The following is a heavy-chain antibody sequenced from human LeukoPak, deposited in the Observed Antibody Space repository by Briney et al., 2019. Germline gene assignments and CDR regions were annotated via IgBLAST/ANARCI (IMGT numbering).Heavy chain of an antibody. J-gene: IGHJ4*02. CDR1: GGSISETSY. Sequence: SETLSLTCVVSGGSISETSYWSWVRESPGKGLEWVGEIFHTGRTNSNPSLKSRATLSVDKSKNQFSLKMNSVTAADTAMYYCARANYDTLTGWGHFDSWGQGTLVTVSS. D-gene: IGHD3-9*01. CDR2: IFHTGRT. V-gene: IGHV4-4*02. CDR3: ARANYDTLTGWGHFDS.